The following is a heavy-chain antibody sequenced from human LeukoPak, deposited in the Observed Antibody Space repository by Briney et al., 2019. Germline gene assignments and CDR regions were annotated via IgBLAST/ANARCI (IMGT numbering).Heavy chain of an antibody. D-gene: IGHD2-21*02. V-gene: IGHV3-23*01. J-gene: IGHJ4*02. CDR2: ISGSGGST. Sequence: AGGSLRLSCAASGFTFSSYGMSWVRQAPGKGLEWVSAISGSGGSTYYADSVKGRFTISRDNSKNTLYLQMNSLRADDTAVYYCANEDMVTQSFDYWGQGTLVTVSS. CDR3: ANEDMVTQSFDY. CDR1: GFTFSSYG.